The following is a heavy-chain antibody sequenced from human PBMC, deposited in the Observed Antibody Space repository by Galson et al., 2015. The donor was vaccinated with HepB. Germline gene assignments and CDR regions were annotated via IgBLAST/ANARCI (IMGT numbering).Heavy chain of an antibody. D-gene: IGHD3-10*01. J-gene: IGHJ6*03. V-gene: IGHV1-24*01. CDR2: FDPEDGET. Sequence: SVKVSCKVSGYTLTELSMHWVRQAPGKGLEWMGGFDPEDGETIYAQKFQGRVTMTEDTSTDTAYMELSSLRSEDTAVYYCATAHYGSGSCYYYYMDVWGKGTTVTVSS. CDR1: GYTLTELS. CDR3: ATAHYGSGSCYYYYMDV.